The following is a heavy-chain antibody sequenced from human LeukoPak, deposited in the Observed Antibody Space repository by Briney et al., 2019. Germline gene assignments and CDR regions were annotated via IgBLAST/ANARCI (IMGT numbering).Heavy chain of an antibody. V-gene: IGHV4-4*09. CDR1: GFTFSAYA. Sequence: GSLRLSCSASGFTFSAYAMYWVRQAPGKGLEWIGYIYNTGSGNYNPSLKSRVTISVDTSKNQFSLTLTSVTAADTATYYCARQASYSFYAMDVWGPGTTVTVSS. J-gene: IGHJ6*02. CDR3: ARQASYSFYAMDV. CDR2: IYNTGSG.